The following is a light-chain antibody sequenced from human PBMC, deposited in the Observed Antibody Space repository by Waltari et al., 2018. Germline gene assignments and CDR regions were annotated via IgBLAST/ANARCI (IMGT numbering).Light chain of an antibody. CDR3: VQGTGWPWT. Sequence: VLVQSPLSLPVSLGQPAPISCRSTQSLVFVDGNTYLNWIPQRPGHSPRRLIYNVSNRESGVPDGFTGSGSGTGVTLKISRVAAEDVGVYYCVQGTGWPWTFGQGTKVEIK. CDR2: NVS. J-gene: IGKJ1*01. V-gene: IGKV2-30*01. CDR1: QSLVFVDGNTY.